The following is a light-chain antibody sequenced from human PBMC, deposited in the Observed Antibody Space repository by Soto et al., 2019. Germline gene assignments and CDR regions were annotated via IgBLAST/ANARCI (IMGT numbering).Light chain of an antibody. V-gene: IGKV3-20*01. J-gene: IGKJ3*01. Sequence: EIVLTQSPGTLSLSPGETATVSCRATESLITKALACYQQKPGQAPRLLIYGAFTRDAAIPDRFNGSGSGTDFALPISRLELEDSAVYYCQQSGVSPLTFGPGTKVEIQ. CDR1: ESLITKA. CDR2: GAF. CDR3: QQSGVSPLT.